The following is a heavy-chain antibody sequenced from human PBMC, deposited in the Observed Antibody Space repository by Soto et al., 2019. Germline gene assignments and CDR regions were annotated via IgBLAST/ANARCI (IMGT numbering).Heavy chain of an antibody. D-gene: IGHD2-2*01. CDR3: ARGKEEWSSTSGHGWFEP. CDR1: GGSFSGYY. V-gene: IGHV4-34*01. J-gene: IGHJ5*02. Sequence: QVQLQQWGAGLLKPSETLSLTCAVYGGSFSGYYWSWIRQPPGKGLAWIGEINHSGSTNYNPSLKSRVTISVDPSKNQFSLKLSSVTAAYTAVYYGARGKEEWSSTSGHGWFEPWGQGTLVTVSS. CDR2: INHSGST.